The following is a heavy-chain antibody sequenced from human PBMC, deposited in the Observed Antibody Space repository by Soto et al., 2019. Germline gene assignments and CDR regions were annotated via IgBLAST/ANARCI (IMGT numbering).Heavy chain of an antibody. D-gene: IGHD4-4*01. CDR1: GYTFTGYY. CDR2: INPNSGCT. CDR3: ARSLTTPNHGWFDP. V-gene: IGHV1-2*04. Sequence: QVQLVQSGAEVKKPGASVKVSCKASGYTFTGYYMHWVRQAPGQGLEWMGWINPNSGCTNYAQKFQGWVTMTRDTSISTAYMELSTLRSDDTAVYYCARSLTTPNHGWFDPWGQGTLVTVSS. J-gene: IGHJ5*02.